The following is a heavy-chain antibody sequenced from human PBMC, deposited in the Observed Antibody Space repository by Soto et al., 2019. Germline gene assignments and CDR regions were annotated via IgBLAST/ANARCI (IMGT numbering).Heavy chain of an antibody. J-gene: IGHJ4*02. Sequence: GGSLRLSCAASGFTFSSYAMSWVRQAPGKGLEWVSAISGSGGSTYYADSVKGRFTISRDNSKNTLYLQMNSLRAEDTAVYYCAKVRKDFWSGYYSGEFDYRAQRTLVTVSS. V-gene: IGHV3-23*01. D-gene: IGHD3-3*01. CDR1: GFTFSSYA. CDR3: AKVRKDFWSGYYSGEFDY. CDR2: ISGSGGST.